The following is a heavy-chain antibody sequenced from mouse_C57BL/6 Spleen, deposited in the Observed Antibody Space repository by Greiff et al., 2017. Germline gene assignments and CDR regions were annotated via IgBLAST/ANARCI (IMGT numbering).Heavy chain of an antibody. D-gene: IGHD1-1*01. V-gene: IGHV1-69*01. CDR3: ARRHYGSSSYWYFDV. CDR1: GYTFTSYW. Sequence: QVQLQQPGAELVMPGASVKLSCKASGYTFTSYWMHWVKQRPGQGLEWIGEIDPSDSYTNYNQKFKGKSTLTVDKSSSTAYMQLSSLTSEDSAVYYCARRHYGSSSYWYFDVWGTGTTVTVSS. J-gene: IGHJ1*03. CDR2: IDPSDSYT.